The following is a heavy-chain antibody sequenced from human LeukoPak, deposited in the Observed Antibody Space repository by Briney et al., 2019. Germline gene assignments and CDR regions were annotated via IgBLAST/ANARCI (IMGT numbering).Heavy chain of an antibody. V-gene: IGHV1-2*02. J-gene: IGHJ5*02. CDR3: AQERDGYSSGWWDVISTKTRNNWFDP. D-gene: IGHD6-19*01. CDR1: GYTFTGYY. CDR2: INPNSGGT. Sequence: ASVKVSCKASGYTFTGYYMHWVRQAPGQGLEWMGWINPNSGGTNYAQKFQGRVTMTRDTSISTAYMELSSLRSEDTAVYYCAQERDGYSSGWWDVISTKTRNNWFDPWGQGTLVTVSS.